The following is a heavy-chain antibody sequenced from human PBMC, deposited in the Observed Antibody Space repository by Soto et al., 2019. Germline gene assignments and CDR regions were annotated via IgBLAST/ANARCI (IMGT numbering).Heavy chain of an antibody. Sequence: GGSLRLSCAASGFTFSDYYMSWIRQAPGKGLEWVSYISSSGSTIYYADSVKGRFTISRDNAKNSLYLQMNSLRAEDTAVYYCAREIATTVTTHYFDYWGQGTLVTVSS. CDR1: GFTFSDYY. J-gene: IGHJ4*02. D-gene: IGHD4-17*01. CDR2: ISSSGSTI. CDR3: AREIATTVTTHYFDY. V-gene: IGHV3-11*01.